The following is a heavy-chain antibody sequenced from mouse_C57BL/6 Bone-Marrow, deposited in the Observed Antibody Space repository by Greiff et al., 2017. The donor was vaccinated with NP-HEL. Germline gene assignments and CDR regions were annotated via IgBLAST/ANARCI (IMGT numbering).Heavy chain of an antibody. D-gene: IGHD1-1*01. Sequence: VQLQQSGLELVKPGASVKISCKASGYSFTGYYMNWVKQSPEKSLEWIGEINPSTGGTTYNQKFKAKATLTVDKSSSTAYMQLKSLTSEDSAVYYCAEGGYYGTPFAYWGQGTLVTVSA. CDR3: AEGGYYGTPFAY. CDR2: INPSTGGT. J-gene: IGHJ3*01. V-gene: IGHV1-42*01. CDR1: GYSFTGYY.